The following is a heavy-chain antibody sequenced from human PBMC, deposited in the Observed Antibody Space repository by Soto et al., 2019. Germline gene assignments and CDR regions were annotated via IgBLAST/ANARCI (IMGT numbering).Heavy chain of an antibody. CDR1: GGSFSGYY. Sequence: SETLSLTCAVYGGSFSGYYWSWIRQPPGKGLEWIGEINHSGSTNYNPSLKSRVTISVDTSKNQFSLKLSSVTAADTAVYYCALSATISTPPGYWGQGTLVTVS. CDR2: INHSGST. J-gene: IGHJ4*02. V-gene: IGHV4-34*01. CDR3: ALSATISTPPGY. D-gene: IGHD5-12*01.